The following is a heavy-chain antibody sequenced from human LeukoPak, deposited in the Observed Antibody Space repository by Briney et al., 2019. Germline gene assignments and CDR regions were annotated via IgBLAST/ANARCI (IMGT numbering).Heavy chain of an antibody. Sequence: PGGSLRLSCAASGFTFNSYGMHWVRQAPGKGLEWVAVISYDGSNKYYADSVKGRFTISRDNSKNTLYLQMNSLRAEDTAVYYCAIGPKRTNRSCPFDYSGQAWLLAVSS. D-gene: IGHD2-2*01. CDR2: ISYDGSNK. CDR1: GFTFNSYG. CDR3: AIGPKRTNRSCPFDY. V-gene: IGHV3-30*03. J-gene: IGHJ4*02.